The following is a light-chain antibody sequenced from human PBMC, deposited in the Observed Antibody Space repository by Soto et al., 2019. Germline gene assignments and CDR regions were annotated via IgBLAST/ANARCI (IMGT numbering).Light chain of an antibody. CDR3: QQYNSYPYA. CDR1: QTISSW. J-gene: IGKJ2*01. V-gene: IGKV1-5*01. Sequence: DIQMTQSPSTLSASVGDRVTITCRASQTISSWLAWYQQKPGKATELLIYDASTLHSGVPSRFSGSESGTEFTLTITSLQPDDFAKYDCQQYNSYPYAFGQGTKLEIK. CDR2: DAS.